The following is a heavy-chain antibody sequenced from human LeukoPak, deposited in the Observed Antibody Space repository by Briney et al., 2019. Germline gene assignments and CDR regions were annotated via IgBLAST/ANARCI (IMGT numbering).Heavy chain of an antibody. D-gene: IGHD6-19*01. CDR2: ISYDGSYK. CDR1: EFIFSHYA. CDR3: AKADGGQWPSSYYYYYMDV. V-gene: IGHV3-30*18. Sequence: PGGSLRLSCAASEFIFSHYAMDWVRQAPGKGLEWVAFISYDGSYKYYGDSVKGRFSISRDHSKNTLYLQMNSLRAEDTAVYYCAKADGGQWPSSYYYYYMDVWGKGTTVTVSS. J-gene: IGHJ6*03.